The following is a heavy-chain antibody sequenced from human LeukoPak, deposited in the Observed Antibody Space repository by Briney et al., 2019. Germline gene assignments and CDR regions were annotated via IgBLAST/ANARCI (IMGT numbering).Heavy chain of an antibody. V-gene: IGHV3-30*18. CDR2: ISYDGSSK. J-gene: IGHJ4*02. Sequence: PGGSLRLSCAASGFTFSSYGMHWVRQAPGKGLEWVAVISYDGSSKYYADSVKGRFTISRDNSKNTLYLQMNSPRAEDTAVYYCAKDGLWLLDYWGQGTLVTVSS. CDR3: AKDGLWLLDY. CDR1: GFTFSSYG. D-gene: IGHD5-24*01.